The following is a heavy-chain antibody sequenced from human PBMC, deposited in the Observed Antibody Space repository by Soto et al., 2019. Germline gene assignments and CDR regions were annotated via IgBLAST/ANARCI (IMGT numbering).Heavy chain of an antibody. D-gene: IGHD3-3*01. CDR1: GGTFSSYA. V-gene: IGHV1-69*01. CDR3: ARDYDFWSGYYRSGRFVP. CDR2: IIPIFGTA. Sequence: QVQLVQSGAEVKKPGSSVKVSCKASGGTFSSYAISWVRQAPGQGLEWMGGIIPIFGTANYAQKFQGRVTITADEATSTAYMELSSLRSEDTAVYYCARDYDFWSGYYRSGRFVPWGQGTLVTVSS. J-gene: IGHJ5*02.